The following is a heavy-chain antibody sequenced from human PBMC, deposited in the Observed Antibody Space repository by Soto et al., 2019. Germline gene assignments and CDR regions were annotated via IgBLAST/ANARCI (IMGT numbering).Heavy chain of an antibody. Sequence: QVQLVESGGGVVQPGRSLRLSCAASGFTFSSYGMHWVRQAPGKGLEWVAVISYDGSNKYYADSVKGRFTISRDNSKNTLYLQMNSLRAEDTAVYYCAKVLPLYCSGGSCYPGGGLGAVDILGQGTMVTVSS. CDR3: AKVLPLYCSGGSCYPGGGLGAVDI. CDR2: ISYDGSNK. CDR1: GFTFSSYG. D-gene: IGHD2-15*01. V-gene: IGHV3-30*18. J-gene: IGHJ3*02.